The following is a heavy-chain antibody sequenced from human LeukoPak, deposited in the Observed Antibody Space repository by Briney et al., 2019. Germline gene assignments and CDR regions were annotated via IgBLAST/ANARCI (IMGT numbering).Heavy chain of an antibody. CDR2: INPSGGST. D-gene: IGHD3-10*01. J-gene: IGHJ5*02. Sequence: ASVKVSCKASGYTFSSYYMHWVRQAPGQGLEWMGIINPSGGSTSYAQKFQGRVTMTRDTSTGTVYMELSSLRSEDTAVYYCAGDLSITMVRGVTNWFDPWGQGTLVTVSS. CDR1: GYTFSSYY. V-gene: IGHV1-46*01. CDR3: AGDLSITMVRGVTNWFDP.